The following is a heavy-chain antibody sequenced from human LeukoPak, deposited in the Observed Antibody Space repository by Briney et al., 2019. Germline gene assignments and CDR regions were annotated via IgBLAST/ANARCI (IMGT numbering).Heavy chain of an antibody. D-gene: IGHD3-10*01. Sequence: KASETLSLTCTVSGGSISTYYWSWIRQPPGKGLEWIGYIYYSGSTNYNPSLKSRVTISVDTSKNQFSLKLSSVTAADTAVYYCAYSSGGSGSVDYWGQGTLVTVSS. J-gene: IGHJ4*02. CDR1: GGSISTYY. V-gene: IGHV4-59*01. CDR3: AYSSGGSGSVDY. CDR2: IYYSGST.